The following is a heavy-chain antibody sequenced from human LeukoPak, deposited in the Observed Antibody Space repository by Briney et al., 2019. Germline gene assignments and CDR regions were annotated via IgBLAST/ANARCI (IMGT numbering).Heavy chain of an antibody. J-gene: IGHJ6*03. Sequence: PGGSLRLSCAASGFTFGTYAMTWVRQAPGKGLEWVSGISVRGDTTYYASSVKGRFTVSRDSSKNTLHLQMNSLRVDDTAVYYCAKHAWGGGIYSYYHYMDVWGKGTTVTVSS. D-gene: IGHD3-16*01. CDR2: ISVRGDTT. CDR3: AKHAWGGGIYSYYHYMDV. CDR1: GFTFGTYA. V-gene: IGHV3-23*01.